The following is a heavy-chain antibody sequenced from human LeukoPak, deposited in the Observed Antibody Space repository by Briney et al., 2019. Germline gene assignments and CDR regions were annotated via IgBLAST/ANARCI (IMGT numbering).Heavy chain of an antibody. V-gene: IGHV1-69*13. CDR3: ARDPGYCSSTSCRNNWFDP. CDR2: IIPIFGTA. CDR1: GGTFSSYA. Sequence: SVKVSCKASGGTFSSYAISWVRQAPGQGLEWMGGIIPIFGTANYAQKFQGRVTITADESTSTAYMELRSLRSDDTAVYYCARDPGYCSSTSCRNNWFDPWGQGTLVTVSS. J-gene: IGHJ5*02. D-gene: IGHD2-2*01.